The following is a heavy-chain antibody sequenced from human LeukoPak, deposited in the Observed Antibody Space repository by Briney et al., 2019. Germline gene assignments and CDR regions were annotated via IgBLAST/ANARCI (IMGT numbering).Heavy chain of an antibody. J-gene: IGHJ4*02. CDR2: IYYSGTT. Sequence: PSETLSLTCTVSGGSISNYYWSWIRQPPGKGLEWIGYIYYSGTTNYNPSLKSRVTISVDTSKNQFSLRLNSVTAADTAVYYCARGVYIAAAQYGYWGQGTLVTVSS. CDR3: ARGVYIAAAQYGY. D-gene: IGHD6-13*01. V-gene: IGHV4-59*01. CDR1: GGSISNYY.